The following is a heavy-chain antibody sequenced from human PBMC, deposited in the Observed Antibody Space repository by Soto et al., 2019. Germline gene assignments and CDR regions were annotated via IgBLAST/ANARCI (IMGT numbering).Heavy chain of an antibody. CDR2: ISSSSQSI. CDR1: GFTFSPYK. Sequence: EVQLVESGGGLVKPGGSLRLSCAASGFTFSPYKMNWVRQAPGKGLEWVSSISSSSQSINYADSVKGRFTISRDNAKNSLHLQMNSLRAEDTAVYYCARESEDLTSNFDYWGQGTLVTVSS. J-gene: IGHJ4*02. V-gene: IGHV3-21*06. CDR3: ARESEDLTSNFDY.